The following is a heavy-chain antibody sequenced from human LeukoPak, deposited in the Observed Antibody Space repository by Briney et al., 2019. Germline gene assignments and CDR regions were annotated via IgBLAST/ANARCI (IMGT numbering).Heavy chain of an antibody. CDR2: ISYDGSNK. J-gene: IGHJ4*02. Sequence: GSPRLSCAASGFTFSSYGMHWVRQAPGKGLEWVAVISYDGSNKYYADSVKGRFTISRDNSKNTLYLQMNSLRAEDTAVYYCAKADMAQTEWELFSFDYWGQGTLVTVSS. CDR1: GFTFSSYG. CDR3: AKADMAQTEWELFSFDY. D-gene: IGHD1-26*01. V-gene: IGHV3-30*18.